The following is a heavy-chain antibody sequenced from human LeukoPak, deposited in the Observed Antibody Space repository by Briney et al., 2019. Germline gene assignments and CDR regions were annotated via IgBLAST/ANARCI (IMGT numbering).Heavy chain of an antibody. CDR1: ESTFSSFP. Sequence: GGSLRLSCTASESTFSSFPMSGVRQAPGRGLEWISSISSGGSHIYYADSLKGRFTVSRDNAKNSLYVQMNSLRAEDTAVYYCAKIGVSGHWYFDLWGRGTLVTVSS. D-gene: IGHD5/OR15-5a*01. CDR2: ISSGGSHI. V-gene: IGHV3-21*01. CDR3: AKIGVSGHWYFDL. J-gene: IGHJ2*01.